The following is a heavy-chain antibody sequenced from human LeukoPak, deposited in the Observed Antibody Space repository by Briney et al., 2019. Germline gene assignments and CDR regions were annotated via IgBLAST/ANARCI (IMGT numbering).Heavy chain of an antibody. CDR1: GFTFSSYA. CDR2: ISYDGSNK. CDR3: ASGYSSGCDY. V-gene: IGHV3-30*04. D-gene: IGHD6-19*01. J-gene: IGHJ4*02. Sequence: PGRSLRLSCAASGFTFSSYAMHWVRQAPGKGLEWEAVISYDGSNKYYADSVKGRFTISRDNSKNTLYLQMNSLRAEDTAVYYCASGYSSGCDYWGQGTLVTVSS.